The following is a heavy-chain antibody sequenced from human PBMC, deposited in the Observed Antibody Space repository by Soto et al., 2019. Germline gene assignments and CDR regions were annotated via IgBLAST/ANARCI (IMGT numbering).Heavy chain of an antibody. V-gene: IGHV4-34*01. J-gene: IGHJ4*02. CDR1: GESFSGYY. CDR2: INHSGST. CDR3: ARAITLVRGAVYVY. Sequence: SETLSLTCAVYGESFSGYYWSWIRQPPGKGLEWIGEINHSGSTNYNPSLKSRLTISVDTSKNQFSLKLSSVTAADTAVYYCARAITLVRGAVYVYWGQGTLVTVSS. D-gene: IGHD3-10*01.